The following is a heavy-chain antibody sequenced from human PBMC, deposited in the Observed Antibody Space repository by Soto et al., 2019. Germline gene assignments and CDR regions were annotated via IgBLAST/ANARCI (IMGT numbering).Heavy chain of an antibody. CDR1: GGSISSGDYY. CDR2: IYYSGST. V-gene: IGHV4-30-4*01. D-gene: IGHD3-3*01. Sequence: SETLSLTCTVSGGSISSGDYYWSWIRQPPGKGLEWIGYIYYSGSTYYNPSLKSRVTISVDTSKNQFSLKLSSVTAADTAVYYCARDSPVLRFLEWKDNWFDPWGQGTLVTVSS. CDR3: ARDSPVLRFLEWKDNWFDP. J-gene: IGHJ5*02.